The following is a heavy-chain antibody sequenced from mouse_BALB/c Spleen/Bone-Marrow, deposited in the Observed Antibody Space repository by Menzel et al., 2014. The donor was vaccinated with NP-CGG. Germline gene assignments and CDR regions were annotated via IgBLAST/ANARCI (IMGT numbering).Heavy chain of an antibody. Sequence: DVQLQESGAELVRSGASVKLSCTASGFNIKDYYMYWVKQRPEQGLEWIGWIDPENGDTEYAPKFQGKATMTADTSSNTAYPQLSSLTSEDTVVYYCNARDYRYEGYAMDNWGQGTSVTVSS. CDR2: IDPENGDT. V-gene: IGHV14-4*02. J-gene: IGHJ4*01. CDR1: GFNIKDYY. CDR3: NARDYRYEGYAMDN. D-gene: IGHD2-14*01.